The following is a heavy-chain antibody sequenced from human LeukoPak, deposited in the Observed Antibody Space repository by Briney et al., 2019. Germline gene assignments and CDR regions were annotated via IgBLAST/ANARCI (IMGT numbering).Heavy chain of an antibody. Sequence: SETLSLTCTVSGGSISSGYYWGWIRQPPGKGLEWIGSIYHSGSTYYNPSLKSRVTISVDTSKNQFSLKLSSVTAADTAVYYCARVMPQAGGRDYWGQGTLVTVSS. V-gene: IGHV4-38-2*02. J-gene: IGHJ4*02. CDR3: ARVMPQAGGRDY. D-gene: IGHD3-16*01. CDR2: IYHSGST. CDR1: GGSISSGYY.